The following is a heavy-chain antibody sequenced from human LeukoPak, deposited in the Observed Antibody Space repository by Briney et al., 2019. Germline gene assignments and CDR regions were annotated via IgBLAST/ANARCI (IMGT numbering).Heavy chain of an antibody. D-gene: IGHD3-10*01. V-gene: IGHV3-7*01. CDR3: ARTPRVRLGIFDY. J-gene: IGHJ4*02. Sequence: PGGSLRLSCAASGFTFSSYWMSWVRQAPGKGLEWVANIKQDGSEKYYVDSVKGRFTISRDNAKNSLYLQINSLRAEDTAVYYCARTPRVRLGIFDYWGQGTLVTVSS. CDR1: GFTFSSYW. CDR2: IKQDGSEK.